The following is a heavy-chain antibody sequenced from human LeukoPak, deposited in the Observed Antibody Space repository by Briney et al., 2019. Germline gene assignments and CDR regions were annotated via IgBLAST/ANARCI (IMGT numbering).Heavy chain of an antibody. V-gene: IGHV4-59*01. CDR1: GGSISIYY. CDR3: ATGYYEPFEK. Sequence: SETLSLTCTVSGGSISIYYWSWIRQPPGKGPEWIGCISDTGTTKYHPDFKSRVTISVDTSKTQFSLKLTSVTAADTAVYFCATGYYEPFEKWGQGTLVSVSS. J-gene: IGHJ4*02. D-gene: IGHD3-22*01. CDR2: ISDTGTT.